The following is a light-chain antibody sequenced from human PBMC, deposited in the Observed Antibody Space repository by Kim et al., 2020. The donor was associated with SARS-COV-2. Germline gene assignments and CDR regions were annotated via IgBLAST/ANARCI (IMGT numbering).Light chain of an antibody. CDR1: QSISSW. CDR3: QQYNSYSGMYT. CDR2: KAS. V-gene: IGKV1-5*03. J-gene: IGKJ2*01. Sequence: DIQMTQSPSTLSASVGDRVTITCRASQSISSWLAWYQQKPGKAPKLLIYKASSLESGVPSRFSGSGSGTEFTITISSLQPDDFATYYCQQYNSYSGMYTFGQGTKLEI.